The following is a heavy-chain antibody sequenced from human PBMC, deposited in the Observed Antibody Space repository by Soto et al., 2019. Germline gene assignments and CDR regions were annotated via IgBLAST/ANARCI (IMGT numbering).Heavy chain of an antibody. CDR3: ARDRYSSSSSLYYGMDV. V-gene: IGHV1-69*13. D-gene: IGHD6-6*01. J-gene: IGHJ6*02. CDR1: GGTFSSYA. Sequence: SVKVSCKASGGTFSSYAISWVRQAPGQGLEWMGGIIPIFGTANYVQKFQGRVTITADESTSTAYMELSSLRSEDTAVYYCARDRYSSSSSLYYGMDVWGQGTTVTVSS. CDR2: IIPIFGTA.